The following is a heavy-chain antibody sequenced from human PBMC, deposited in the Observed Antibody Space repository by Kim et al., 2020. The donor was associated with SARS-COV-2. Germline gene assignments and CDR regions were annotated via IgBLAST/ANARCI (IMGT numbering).Heavy chain of an antibody. V-gene: IGHV4-59*11. CDR1: GAYITNHY. D-gene: IGHD2-15*01. CDR2: VYHSGST. Sequence: SETLSLTCSVSGAYITNHYWSWIRQPPGKGLEWIGNVYHSGSTSNNPSLQSRVTMSVETSKRQFSLQLTSVTAADTAVCYCVREGYFVGGSFFFDQWGQGTLVTVAS. J-gene: IGHJ5*02. CDR3: VREGYFVGGSFFFDQ.